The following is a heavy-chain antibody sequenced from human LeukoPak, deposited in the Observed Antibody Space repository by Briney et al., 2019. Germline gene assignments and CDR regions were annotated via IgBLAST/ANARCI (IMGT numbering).Heavy chain of an antibody. CDR2: ISRRRSTI. V-gene: IGHV3-48*02. CDR1: GFTFSSYT. J-gene: IGHJ4*02. CDR3: AREDYYDSSGYSY. D-gene: IGHD3-22*01. Sequence: GGSLRLSCASCGFTFSSYTMNGVRQAPGKGLDGVSYISRRRSTIYYADSVKGRFTITRDNAKNSMYLQMKSLRDEDTAVYYCAREDYYDSSGYSYWGQGTLVTVSS.